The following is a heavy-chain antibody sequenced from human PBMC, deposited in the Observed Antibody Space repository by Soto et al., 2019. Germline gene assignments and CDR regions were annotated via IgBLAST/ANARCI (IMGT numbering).Heavy chain of an antibody. V-gene: IGHV4-4*02. D-gene: IGHD6-13*01. CDR3: ARAAYLYSSSWSSTYYYYYGMDV. Sequence: SETLSLTCAVSGGSISSSNWWSWVRQPPGKGLEWIGEIYHSGSTNYNPSLKSRVTISVDKSKNQFSLKLSSVTAADTAVYYCARAAYLYSSSWSSTYYYYYGMDVWGQGTTVTVSS. CDR1: GGSISSSNW. J-gene: IGHJ6*02. CDR2: IYHSGST.